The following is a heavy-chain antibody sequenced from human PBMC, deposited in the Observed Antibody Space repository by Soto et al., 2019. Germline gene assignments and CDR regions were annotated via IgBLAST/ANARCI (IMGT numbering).Heavy chain of an antibody. Sequence: SETLSLTCVVYVGSFSGYYWSWIRQSPGKGLEWIGGINHRGSTNYNPSLESRVTISVDTSKNQFSLKLPSVTAADTAMYYCARDGFCTSTTCRVGNWFDPWGQGTMVTVSS. J-gene: IGHJ5*02. D-gene: IGHD2-2*01. V-gene: IGHV4-34*01. CDR3: ARDGFCTSTTCRVGNWFDP. CDR1: VGSFSGYY. CDR2: INHRGST.